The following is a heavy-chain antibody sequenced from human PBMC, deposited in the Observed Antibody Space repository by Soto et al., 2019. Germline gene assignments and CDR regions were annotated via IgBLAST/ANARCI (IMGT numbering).Heavy chain of an antibody. J-gene: IGHJ3*01. Sequence: QVQLKESGSGLVTPAQTLSLTCAVSGGSITSGGFSWSWIRQPPGKGLEWIGYVHHTGNTDYHPSLGSRVTISLDRSRNLFSLNLTSVTAADTATYYCAKECGGTCLDAFDVWGPGTTVIVSS. CDR1: GGSITSGGFS. D-gene: IGHD2-15*01. CDR3: AKECGGTCLDAFDV. V-gene: IGHV4-30-2*01. CDR2: VHHTGNT.